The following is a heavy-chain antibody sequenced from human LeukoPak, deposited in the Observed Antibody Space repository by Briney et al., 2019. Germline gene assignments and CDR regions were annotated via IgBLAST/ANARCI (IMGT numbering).Heavy chain of an antibody. CDR3: ARDSLPYYYFMDV. V-gene: IGHV3-48*03. Sequence: GGSLRLSCAASGFIFSSYEMSWVRQAPGKVLERVSYISSSGSTIYYADSLKGRFTISRDNAKTSLYLQMNSLRAEDTAVYYCARDSLPYYYFMDVWGKGTTVTVSS. CDR1: GFIFSSYE. CDR2: ISSSGSTI. J-gene: IGHJ6*03.